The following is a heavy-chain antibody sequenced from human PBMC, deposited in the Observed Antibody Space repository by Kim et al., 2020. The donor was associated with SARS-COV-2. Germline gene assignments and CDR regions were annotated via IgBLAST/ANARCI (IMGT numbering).Heavy chain of an antibody. D-gene: IGHD4-17*01. CDR3: ARDQSLYGDYVYYYYGMDV. J-gene: IGHJ6*02. Sequence: RFTISRDNAKNSLYLQMNSLRAEDTAVYYCARDQSLYGDYVYYYYGMDVWGQGTTVTVSS. V-gene: IGHV3-11*06.